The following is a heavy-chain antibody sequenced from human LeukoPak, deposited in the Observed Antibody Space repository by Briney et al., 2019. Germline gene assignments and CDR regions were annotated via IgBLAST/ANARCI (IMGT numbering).Heavy chain of an antibody. CDR1: GGSISXXX. CDR3: ARLNRTIFGLVHFDY. J-gene: IGHJ4*02. CDR2: IYHXGST. D-gene: IGHD3-3*01. V-gene: IGHV4-59*01. Sequence: PSETLXXTXTXSGGSISXXXXXXXRQPPGKXXXXXXYIYHXGSTNYNPSLXXXVXXSVDTSKNQFSLKLSSVTAADTAVYYCARLNRTIFGLVHFDYWGQGALVTVTS.